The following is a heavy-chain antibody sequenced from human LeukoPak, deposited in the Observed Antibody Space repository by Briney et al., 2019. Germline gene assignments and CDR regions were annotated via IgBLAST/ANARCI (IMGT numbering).Heavy chain of an antibody. V-gene: IGHV1-18*01. J-gene: IGHJ4*02. CDR3: ARGEYNYFDY. CDR2: ISAYDGRT. Sequence: ASVKVSFKASGFSFNKYGFSWVRQAPGQGPEWMGWISAYDGRTNYVQNLQGRATMTTDTSTSTAYMELRSLRSDDTAVYYCARGEYNYFDYWGQGTLVTVSS. D-gene: IGHD2/OR15-2a*01. CDR1: GFSFNKYG.